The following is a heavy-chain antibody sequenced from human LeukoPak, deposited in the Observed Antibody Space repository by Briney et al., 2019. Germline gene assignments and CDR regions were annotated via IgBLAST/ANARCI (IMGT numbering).Heavy chain of an antibody. V-gene: IGHV3-21*01. J-gene: IGHJ1*01. CDR3: ARDEGYFQH. Sequence: GGSLRLSCAASGFTFSTYSMNWVRQAPGKGLEWVSSISSTSNYIYYADSVKGRFTISRDNAKNSLYLQMNGLRAEDTAVYYCARDEGYFQHWGQGTLVTVSS. CDR1: GFTFSTYS. CDR2: ISSTSNYI.